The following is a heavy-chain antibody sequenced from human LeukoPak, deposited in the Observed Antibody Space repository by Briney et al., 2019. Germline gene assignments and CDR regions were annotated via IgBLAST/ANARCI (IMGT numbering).Heavy chain of an antibody. V-gene: IGHV3-9*01. CDR3: ARQNNSGYYVDY. D-gene: IGHD3-22*01. CDR2: ISWNSGSI. J-gene: IGHJ4*02. Sequence: GGSLRLSCAASGFTFDDYAMHWVRQAPAKGLEWVSGISWNSGSIGYADSVKGRFTISRDNSKNTLYLQMNSLRAEDTALYYCARQNNSGYYVDYRGQGTLVTVSS. CDR1: GFTFDDYA.